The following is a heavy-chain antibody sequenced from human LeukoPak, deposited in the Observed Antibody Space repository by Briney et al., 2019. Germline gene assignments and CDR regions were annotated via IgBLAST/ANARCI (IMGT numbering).Heavy chain of an antibody. V-gene: IGHV3-48*03. CDR3: VRGRFGGYFDH. Sequence: GGSLRLSCAASGFTFSSYEMNCVRQAPGKGLEWVSYISSSGSTIYYADSVKGRFTISRDNAKNSLYLQTNSLRAEDTAVYYCVRGRFGGYFDHWGQGSLVTVSS. CDR2: ISSSGSTI. CDR1: GFTFSSYE. J-gene: IGHJ4*02. D-gene: IGHD2-15*01.